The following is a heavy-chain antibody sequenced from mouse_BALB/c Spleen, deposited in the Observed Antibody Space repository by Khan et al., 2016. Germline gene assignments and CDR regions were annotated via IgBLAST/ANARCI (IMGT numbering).Heavy chain of an antibody. D-gene: IGHD2-4*01. V-gene: IGHV5-6-3*01. CDR1: GFTFSSYG. J-gene: IGHJ4*01. CDR2: INSNGGST. Sequence: EVELVESGGGLVQPGGSLKLSCAASGFTFSSYGMSWVRQTPDKRLELVATINSNGGSTYYPDSVKGRFTISRDTAKNTLYLQTSSLKSEDTAMYYCARDDYDYAMDYWGQGTSVTVSS. CDR3: ARDDYDYAMDY.